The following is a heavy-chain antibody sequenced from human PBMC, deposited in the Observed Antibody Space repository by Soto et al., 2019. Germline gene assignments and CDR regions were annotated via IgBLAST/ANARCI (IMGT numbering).Heavy chain of an antibody. J-gene: IGHJ4*02. V-gene: IGHV1-46*03. CDR1: GYIFINYY. CDR2: INPTGGST. D-gene: IGHD6-19*01. CDR3: SRHLAAGAL. Sequence: QVHLVQSGAEVKKHGASAKVSCKASGYIFINYYIHWVRQAPGHGLEWMAIINPTGGSTNYAQKLQGRVTLTMDTSTSTVYMELSSLTSEDTDMYYCSRHLAAGALWGQGTLVTVSS.